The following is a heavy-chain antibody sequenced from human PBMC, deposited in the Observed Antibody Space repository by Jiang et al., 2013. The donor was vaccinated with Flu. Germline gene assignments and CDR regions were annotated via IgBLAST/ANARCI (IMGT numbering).Heavy chain of an antibody. J-gene: IGHJ4*02. D-gene: IGHD2-15*01. V-gene: IGHV2-5*02. CDR1: GISVSTSGVA. CDR3: AHRRWREGSVLFDH. CDR2: IHWDDGK. Sequence: KPTQTLTLTCTLSGISVSTSGVAVGWVRQPPGKALEWLAFIHWDDGKRYSPSLKNRLSITKDTSKNEVVLTISNVDPVDTATYYCAHRRWREGSVLFDHWGQGNPGHRLL.